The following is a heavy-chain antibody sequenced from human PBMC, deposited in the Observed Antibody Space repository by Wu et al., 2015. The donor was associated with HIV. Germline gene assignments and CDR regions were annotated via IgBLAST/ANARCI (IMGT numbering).Heavy chain of an antibody. CDR1: GYTFTGYY. CDR3: IWVAATYDWYFDL. V-gene: IGHV1-2*02. Sequence: QVHLVQSGAEVKKPGASVKVSCKTSGYTFTGYYIHWVRQAPGQGLEWMGWINPNSGGTNYAQKIQGRVTMTRDTSKSIDYMELRGLRSDDTAIYYCIWVAATYDWYFDLWGRGTLVIVSS. D-gene: IGHD2-15*01. J-gene: IGHJ2*01. CDR2: INPNSGGT.